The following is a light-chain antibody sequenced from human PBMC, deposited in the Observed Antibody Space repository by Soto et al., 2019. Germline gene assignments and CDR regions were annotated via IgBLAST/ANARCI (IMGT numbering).Light chain of an antibody. CDR1: SSDVGGYDY. CDR2: GVS. CDR3: SSYTSSSTYVV. J-gene: IGLJ2*01. Sequence: QSALTQPASVSGSPGQSITISCTGTSSDVGGYDYVSWYQHHPGKAPKLMIYGVSNWPSGVSNRFYGSKSGNTASLTISGLQAEDEADYYCSSYTSSSTYVVFGGGTKLTVL. V-gene: IGLV2-14*03.